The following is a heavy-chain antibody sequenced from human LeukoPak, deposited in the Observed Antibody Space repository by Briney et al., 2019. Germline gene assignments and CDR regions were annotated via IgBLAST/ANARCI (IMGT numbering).Heavy chain of an antibody. CDR2: IFYSGST. Sequence: SETLSLTCTVSGGSISSSSYYWGWIRQPPGKGLEWIGNIFYSGSTYYNPSLESRVTISVDTSKNQFSLKLSSVTAADTAVYYCARPDAGYSSGWYEGENAFDIWGQGTMDTVSS. V-gene: IGHV4-39*01. CDR1: GGSISSSSYY. J-gene: IGHJ3*02. CDR3: ARPDAGYSSGWYEGENAFDI. D-gene: IGHD6-19*01.